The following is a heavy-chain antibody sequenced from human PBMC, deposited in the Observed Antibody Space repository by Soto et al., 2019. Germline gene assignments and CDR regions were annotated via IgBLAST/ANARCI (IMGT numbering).Heavy chain of an antibody. CDR1: GFTFGDYA. V-gene: IGHV3-49*04. D-gene: IGHD2-15*01. CDR3: TRDLSPYCSGGSCYAWEVDY. Sequence: EVQLVESGGGLVQPGRSLRLSCTASGFTFGDYAMSWVRQAPGKGLEWVGFIRSKAYGGTTEYAASVKGRFTISRDDSKSIAYLQMNSLKTEDTAVYYCTRDLSPYCSGGSCYAWEVDYWGQGTLVTVSS. J-gene: IGHJ4*02. CDR2: IRSKAYGGTT.